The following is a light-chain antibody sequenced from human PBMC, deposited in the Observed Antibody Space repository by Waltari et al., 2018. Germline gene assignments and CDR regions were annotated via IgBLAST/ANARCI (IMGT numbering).Light chain of an antibody. Sequence: QSALTPPASVSGSPGQSITISCTGTSSDDGNYNRVTWYQQHPGKAPKLMIYAVSKRPSGVSDRFSGSKSGDMASLTISGLQPEDEAEYFCSSYAGSSKGVFGGGTKVTVL. CDR3: SSYAGSSKGV. CDR2: AVS. V-gene: IGLV2-23*02. J-gene: IGLJ2*01. CDR1: SSDDGNYNR.